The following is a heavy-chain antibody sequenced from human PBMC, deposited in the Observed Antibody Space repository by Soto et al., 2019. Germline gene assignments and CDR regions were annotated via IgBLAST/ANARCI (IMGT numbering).Heavy chain of an antibody. CDR3: ARDDRTISGAVTLDY. D-gene: IGHD3-3*02. CDR2: SNEGSGNT. V-gene: IGHV1-3*01. Sequence: QVQLVQSGPEVKRPGASVRISCRTAGYSFKNYAIHWVRQAPGKKLEWMGWSNEGSGNTRNSHKLQGRMAIARDTSASTSYLDLRSLTSEDTAVYFCARDDRTISGAVTLDYWGPGTLVTVSS. CDR1: GYSFKNYA. J-gene: IGHJ4*02.